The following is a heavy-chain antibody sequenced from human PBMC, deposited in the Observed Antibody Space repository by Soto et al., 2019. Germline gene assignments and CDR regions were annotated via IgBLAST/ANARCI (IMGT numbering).Heavy chain of an antibody. D-gene: IGHD3-3*01. Sequence: SETLSLTCTVSGGSISSYYWSWIRQPPGKGLEWIGYFYYSGSTNCNPSLKSRVTISVDTSKNQFSLKLSSVTAADTAVYYCARAYYDFWSGYPGYGMDVWGQGTTVTVSS. V-gene: IGHV4-59*01. CDR3: ARAYYDFWSGYPGYGMDV. CDR1: GGSISSYY. J-gene: IGHJ6*02. CDR2: FYYSGST.